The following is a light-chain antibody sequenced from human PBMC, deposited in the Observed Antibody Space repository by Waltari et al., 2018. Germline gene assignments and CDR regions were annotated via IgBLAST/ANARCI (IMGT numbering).Light chain of an antibody. CDR3: AAWDDTLRMV. Sequence: QSVLTQPPSASGTPGQKITISCPGRDSTIGTNYVYWYQHLPGMAPKLLIYRNSQRPSGVPDRFSGSKSGKSASLAINGLRSEDEANYYCAAWDDTLRMVFGGGTKLTVL. J-gene: IGLJ2*01. V-gene: IGLV1-47*01. CDR1: DSTIGTNY. CDR2: RNS.